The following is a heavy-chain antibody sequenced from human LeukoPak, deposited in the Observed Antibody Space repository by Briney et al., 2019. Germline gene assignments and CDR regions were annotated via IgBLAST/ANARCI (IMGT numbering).Heavy chain of an antibody. CDR3: ASAVQLWLTADYYYGMDV. Sequence: SETLSLTCTVSGGSISNYYWSWIRQPPGKGLEWIGEINHSGSTNYNPSLKSRVTISVDTSKNQFSLKLSSVTAADTAVYYCASAVQLWLTADYYYGMDVRGQGTTVTVSS. D-gene: IGHD5-18*01. V-gene: IGHV4-34*01. CDR2: INHSGST. J-gene: IGHJ6*02. CDR1: GGSISNYY.